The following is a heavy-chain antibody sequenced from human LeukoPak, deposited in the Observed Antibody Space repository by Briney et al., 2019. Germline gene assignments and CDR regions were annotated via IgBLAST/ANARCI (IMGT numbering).Heavy chain of an antibody. J-gene: IGHJ4*02. D-gene: IGHD1-1*01. CDR2: IYSGGST. CDR1: GFTFSSYG. CDR3: ARESGTEIDY. Sequence: PGGSLRLPCAASGFTFSSYGMSWVRQAPGKGLEWVSVIYSGGSTYYADSVKGRFTISRDNSKNTLYLQMNSLRAEDTAVYYCARESGTEIDYWGQGTLVTVSS. V-gene: IGHV3-66*01.